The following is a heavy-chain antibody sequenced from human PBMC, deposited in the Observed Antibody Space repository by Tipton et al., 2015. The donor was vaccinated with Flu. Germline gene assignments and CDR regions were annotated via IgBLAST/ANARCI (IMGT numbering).Heavy chain of an antibody. Sequence: LVKPTQTLSLTCAISGDSVSSNSAAWNWIRQSPSRGLEWLGRTYYRSKWYNDYAVSVKSRITINPDTSKNQFSLQLNSVTPEDTAVYYCARGITMITLGGVRGAFDIWGQGTMVTVSS. J-gene: IGHJ3*02. CDR2: TYYRSKWYN. CDR3: ARGITMITLGGVRGAFDI. CDR1: GDSVSSNSAA. V-gene: IGHV6-1*01. D-gene: IGHD3-16*01.